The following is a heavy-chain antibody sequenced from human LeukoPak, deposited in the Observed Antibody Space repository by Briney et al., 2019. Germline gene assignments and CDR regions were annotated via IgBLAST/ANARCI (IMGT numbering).Heavy chain of an antibody. V-gene: IGHV3-74*01. D-gene: IGHD3-22*01. J-gene: IGHJ4*02. Sequence: PGGSLRLSCAASGFTFSSYWRHWVRQAPGKGLVWVSRINSDGSSTSYADSVKGRFTISRDNPRNTLYMQMNSLRAEDTALYYCAIMHPYYDGNGYWVQWGQGTLVTVSS. CDR1: GFTFSSYW. CDR3: AIMHPYYDGNGYWVQ. CDR2: INSDGSST.